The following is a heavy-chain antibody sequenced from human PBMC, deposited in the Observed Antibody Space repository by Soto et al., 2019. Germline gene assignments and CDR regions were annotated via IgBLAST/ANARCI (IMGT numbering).Heavy chain of an antibody. CDR1: CHSISSSYY. Sequence: LSLTCVVSCHSISSSYYWGWIRQPPGKGLEWIGSIYHSGYAYYNPSLQSRVTISVDTSKNQFSLELTSLTAADTAVYYCARSHSFDGSIYHYYFDFWGQGTLVTVSS. J-gene: IGHJ4*02. V-gene: IGHV4-38-2*01. D-gene: IGHD3-10*01. CDR2: IYHSGYA. CDR3: ARSHSFDGSIYHYYFDF.